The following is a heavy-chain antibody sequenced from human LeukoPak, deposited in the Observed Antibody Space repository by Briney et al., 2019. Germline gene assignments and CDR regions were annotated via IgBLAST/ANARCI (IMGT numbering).Heavy chain of an antibody. CDR1: GYTFTSYA. J-gene: IGHJ4*02. Sequence: GASVKVSCKASGYTFTSYAMHWVRQAPGQRLEWMGWINAGNGNTKYSQKFQGRVTITRDTSASTAYMELSSLRSEDTAVYYCARNGQWHNTGYYFDYWGQGTLVTVSS. CDR2: INAGNGNT. CDR3: ARNGQWHNTGYYFDY. D-gene: IGHD6-19*01. V-gene: IGHV1-3*01.